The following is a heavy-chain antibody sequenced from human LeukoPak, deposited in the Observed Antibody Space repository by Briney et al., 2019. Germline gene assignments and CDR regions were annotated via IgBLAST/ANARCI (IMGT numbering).Heavy chain of an antibody. CDR2: IYYSGST. V-gene: IGHV4-59*12. CDR1: GVSISSYY. CDR3: ARDYDSSGYYGYNWFDP. D-gene: IGHD3-22*01. J-gene: IGHJ5*02. Sequence: SETLSLTCTVSGVSISSYYWSWIRQPPGKGLEWIGYIYYSGSTNYNPSLKSRVTISVDTSKNQFSLKLSSVTAADTAVYYCARDYDSSGYYGYNWFDPWGQGTLVTVSS.